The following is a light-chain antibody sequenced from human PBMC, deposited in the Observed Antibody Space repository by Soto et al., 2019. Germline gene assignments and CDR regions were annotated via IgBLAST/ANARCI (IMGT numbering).Light chain of an antibody. CDR2: GAS. CDR3: QQYNNWPPDRT. V-gene: IGKV3-15*01. Sequence: EIVMTQSPATLSVSPGERATLSCRASQSVGSNLAWYQQKPGQAPRLLIYGASTRATGIPARFSGSGSGTEFTLTISSLQSEVFAIYFCQQYNNWPPDRTFGQGTKVESK. J-gene: IGKJ1*01. CDR1: QSVGSN.